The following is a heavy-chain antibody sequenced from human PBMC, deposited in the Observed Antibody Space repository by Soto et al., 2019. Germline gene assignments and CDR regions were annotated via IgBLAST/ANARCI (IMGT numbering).Heavy chain of an antibody. V-gene: IGHV1-24*01. Sequence: QVQLVQSGAEVKKPGASVKVSCKVSGYTLTELSMHWVRQAPGKGLEWMGGFDPEDGETIYAQKFQGRVTMTEDTSTDTAYMELSSLRSEDTAVYYCATSKFGTVTMGIGGYNWFDPWGQGTLVTVSS. J-gene: IGHJ5*02. CDR2: FDPEDGET. CDR3: ATSKFGTVTMGIGGYNWFDP. D-gene: IGHD4-17*01. CDR1: GYTLTELS.